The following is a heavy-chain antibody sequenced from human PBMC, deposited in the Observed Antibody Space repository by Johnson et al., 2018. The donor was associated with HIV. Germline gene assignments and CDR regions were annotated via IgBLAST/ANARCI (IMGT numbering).Heavy chain of an antibody. J-gene: IGHJ3*02. CDR2: ISYDGSDK. V-gene: IGHV3-30*04. CDR1: GFTFSSYA. CDR3: TTGELWNGYYLHDAFDI. Sequence: QVQLVESGGGVVQPGRSLRLSCAASGFTFSSYAMHWVRQAPAKGLEWVAAISYDGSDKYHADSVKGRFTISRDDSKNTLYLQMNSLKTEDTAVYYCTTGELWNGYYLHDAFDIWGQGTMVTVSS. D-gene: IGHD3-3*01.